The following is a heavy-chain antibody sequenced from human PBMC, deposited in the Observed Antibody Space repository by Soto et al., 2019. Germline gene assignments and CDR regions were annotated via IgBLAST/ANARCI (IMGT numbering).Heavy chain of an antibody. CDR3: ARDKANVGGYNQFDP. Sequence: PSETLSLTCAVSGASIRGSKWWSWVRQPPGKGLEWIGDIYHSGTTNYNPSLKSRVTMSVDKSKNQFSLNLTSVTAADTAVYYCARDKANVGGYNQFDPWGPGTLVTVYS. J-gene: IGHJ5*02. CDR2: IYHSGTT. D-gene: IGHD3-16*01. V-gene: IGHV4-4*02. CDR1: GASIRGSKW.